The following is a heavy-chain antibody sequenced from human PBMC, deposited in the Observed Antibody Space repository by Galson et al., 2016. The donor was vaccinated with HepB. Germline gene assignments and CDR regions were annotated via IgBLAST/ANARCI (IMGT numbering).Heavy chain of an antibody. Sequence: SLRLSCAASAFTVSGTYMTWVRQSPGKGLEWVSLIYSGGITYYADSVKGRFSISVDTSKNQFSLKLSSVTAADTAVYYCAREAAGQQMVIENWGQETLVTVSS. D-gene: IGHD6-13*01. V-gene: IGHV3-66*01. CDR2: IYSGGIT. CDR1: AFTVSGTY. CDR3: AREAAGQQMVIEN. J-gene: IGHJ4*02.